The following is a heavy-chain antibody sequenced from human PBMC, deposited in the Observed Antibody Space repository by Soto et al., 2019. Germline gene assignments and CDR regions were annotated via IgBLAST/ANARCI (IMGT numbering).Heavy chain of an antibody. Sequence: EVQLVESGGGLVQPGGSLRLSCAASGLTVSNNYISWVRQSPGKGLEWVSLIYSGGSTKYADSVKGRFTISRDNSKNTMYLQMNSLRAEDTAVYYCAALLPTVVTPFQHWGQGTPVTVSS. J-gene: IGHJ1*01. V-gene: IGHV3-66*01. CDR1: GLTVSNNY. CDR3: AALLPTVVTPFQH. CDR2: IYSGGST. D-gene: IGHD4-17*01.